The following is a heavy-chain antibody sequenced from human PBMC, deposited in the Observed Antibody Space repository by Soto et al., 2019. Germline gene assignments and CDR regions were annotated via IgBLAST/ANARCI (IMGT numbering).Heavy chain of an antibody. J-gene: IGHJ4*02. D-gene: IGHD2-21*01. CDR2: INHSGTT. Sequence: PWGPPSPTCAVFGVSFRGYYRSWIRQPPGKELEWSGEINHSGTTNYNPALKSRVTISVDTSKNQFFLKLSSVTAADTVVYYCARGEHCGGDCYSDYWGQGTLVTVSS. V-gene: IGHV4-34*01. CDR1: GVSFRGYY. CDR3: ARGEHCGGDCYSDY.